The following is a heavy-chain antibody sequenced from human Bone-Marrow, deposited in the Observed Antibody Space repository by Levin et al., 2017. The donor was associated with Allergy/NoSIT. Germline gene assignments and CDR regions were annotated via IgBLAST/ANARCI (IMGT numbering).Heavy chain of an antibody. Sequence: GESLKISCAASGFTFSSYAMSWVRQAPGKGLEWVSAISGSGGSTYYADSVKGRFTISRDNSKNTLYLQMNSLRAEDTAVYYCAKWERDTMVRGVPRGGLFDYWGQGTLVTVSS. J-gene: IGHJ4*02. V-gene: IGHV3-23*01. CDR3: AKWERDTMVRGVPRGGLFDY. CDR1: GFTFSSYA. CDR2: ISGSGGST. D-gene: IGHD3-10*01.